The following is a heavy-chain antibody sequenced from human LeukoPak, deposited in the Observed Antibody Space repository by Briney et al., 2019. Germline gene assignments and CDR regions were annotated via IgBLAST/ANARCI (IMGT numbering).Heavy chain of an antibody. J-gene: IGHJ4*02. CDR2: IYDSGST. CDR1: GGSIRSSYYY. CDR3: ARAHPTFDY. Sequence: PSETLSLTCAVSGGSIRSSYYYWGWIRQPPGKGLEWIGSIYDSGSTYYNPSLKSRVTISVDTSKNQFSLKLNSVTAADTAVYYCARAHPTFDYWGQGTLVTVSS. V-gene: IGHV4-39*01.